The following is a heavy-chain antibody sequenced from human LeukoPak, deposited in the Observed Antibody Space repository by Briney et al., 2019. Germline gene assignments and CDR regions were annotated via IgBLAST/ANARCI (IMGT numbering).Heavy chain of an antibody. Sequence: SETLSLTCTVSGGSISSYYWSWIRQPPGKGLEWIGYIYYSGSTNYNPSLKRLGTISLDTSKNQSSLKLSSVTAADTAVYYCAREGGFSSGYLNNWFDPWGQGTLVTVSS. CDR2: IYYSGST. J-gene: IGHJ5*02. D-gene: IGHD3-22*01. V-gene: IGHV4-59*01. CDR1: GGSISSYY. CDR3: AREGGFSSGYLNNWFDP.